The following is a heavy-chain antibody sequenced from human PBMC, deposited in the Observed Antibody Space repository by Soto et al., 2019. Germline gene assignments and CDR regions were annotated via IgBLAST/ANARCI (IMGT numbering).Heavy chain of an antibody. J-gene: IGHJ6*03. CDR1: GYTFTSYA. CDR3: ARVIETVTNYYYYYYMDV. D-gene: IGHD4-17*01. Sequence: QVQLVQSGAEVKKPGASVKVSCKASGYTFTSYAMHWVRQAPGQRLEWMGWINAGNGNTKYSQKFQGRVTITRDTSASTAYMELSSLRSEDTAVYYCARVIETVTNYYYYYYMDVWGKGTTVTVSS. CDR2: INAGNGNT. V-gene: IGHV1-3*01.